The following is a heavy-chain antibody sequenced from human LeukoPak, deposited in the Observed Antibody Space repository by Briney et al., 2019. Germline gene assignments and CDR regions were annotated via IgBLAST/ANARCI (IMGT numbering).Heavy chain of an antibody. CDR1: GGSFSDYH. Sequence: SETLSLTCAVNGGSFSDYHWTWIRQSPGKGLEWIGEITQGGRTNFNPSLKSRVTISADRSKYHFSLTLRSVTAADTAVYYCARGKRVWFGELMTSFSYFYIDVWGRGTTVIVSS. D-gene: IGHD3-10*01. CDR3: ARGKRVWFGELMTSFSYFYIDV. CDR2: ITQGGRT. V-gene: IGHV4-34*01. J-gene: IGHJ6*03.